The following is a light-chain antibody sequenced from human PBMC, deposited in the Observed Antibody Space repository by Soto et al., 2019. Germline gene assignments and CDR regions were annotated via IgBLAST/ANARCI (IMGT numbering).Light chain of an antibody. V-gene: IGKV3-15*01. Sequence: EIVLTQSPAALSVSPLEIATLSVWASQSVGTTLNWYQQKPGQAPRLLIYDTYIRATGIPARFSGSGSGTEFTLTIASLQSEDFAVYYCQQYNNWPRTFGQGTKVDI. CDR1: QSVGTT. CDR3: QQYNNWPRT. CDR2: DTY. J-gene: IGKJ1*01.